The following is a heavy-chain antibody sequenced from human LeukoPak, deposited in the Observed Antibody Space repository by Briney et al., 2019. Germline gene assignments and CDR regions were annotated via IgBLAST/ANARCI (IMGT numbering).Heavy chain of an antibody. V-gene: IGHV3-48*03. Sequence: PGGSLRLSCAASEFTFTSYELNWARQAPGKGLEWVSYISSSGNTISYADSVKGRFTISRDNAKNSLYLQVISLGAEDTAVYYCARGPSIAARYDAFDIWGQGTMVTVSS. CDR2: ISSSGNTI. D-gene: IGHD6-6*01. J-gene: IGHJ3*02. CDR3: ARGPSIAARYDAFDI. CDR1: EFTFTSYE.